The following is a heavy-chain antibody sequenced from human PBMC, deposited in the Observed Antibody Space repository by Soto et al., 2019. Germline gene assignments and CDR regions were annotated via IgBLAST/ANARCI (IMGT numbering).Heavy chain of an antibody. Sequence: EVQLVESGGGLVKPGGSLRLSCAASGFTFNNAWMNWVRQAPGKGLEWVGRIKRKIDGGTTDYAAPVKGRFTISRDDSTNTLYLQMNSLKTEDSAVYYCTTLGALDYWGQGTLVTVSS. D-gene: IGHD1-26*01. CDR2: IKRKIDGGTT. CDR3: TTLGALDY. CDR1: GFTFNNAW. V-gene: IGHV3-15*07. J-gene: IGHJ4*02.